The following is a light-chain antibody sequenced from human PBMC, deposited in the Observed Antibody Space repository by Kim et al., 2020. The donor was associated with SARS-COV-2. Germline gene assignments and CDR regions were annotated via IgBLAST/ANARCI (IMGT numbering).Light chain of an antibody. Sequence: EIVMTQSPATLSVFPGERATLSCKASQSVSSNLAWYQQKPGQAPRLLIFDASTRATGIPARFSGSGSVTEFTLTISSLQSEDFAVYYCQQYNNWPPMYTFGQGTKLEI. J-gene: IGKJ2*01. CDR3: QQYNNWPPMYT. CDR2: DAS. CDR1: QSVSSN. V-gene: IGKV3-15*01.